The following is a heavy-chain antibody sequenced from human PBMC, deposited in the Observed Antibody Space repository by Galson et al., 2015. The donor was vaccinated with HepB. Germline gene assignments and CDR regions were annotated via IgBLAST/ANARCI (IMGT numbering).Heavy chain of an antibody. CDR3: ARDLHPTYYDFWSGPPYMDV. Sequence: SVIVSGKASGYTFTCNDINWVRQATGQGLVWMGWMNPNSGNTGYAQKFPGRVTMTRNTAISTAYMKLSSLRSEDTAVYYCARDLHPTYYDFWSGPPYMDVWGKGTTVTVSS. V-gene: IGHV1-8*01. CDR1: GYTFTCND. J-gene: IGHJ6*03. D-gene: IGHD3-3*01. CDR2: MNPNSGNT.